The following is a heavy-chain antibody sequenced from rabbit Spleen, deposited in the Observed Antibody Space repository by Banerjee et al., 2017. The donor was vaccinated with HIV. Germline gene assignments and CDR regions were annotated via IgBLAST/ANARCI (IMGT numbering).Heavy chain of an antibody. J-gene: IGHJ4*01. V-gene: IGHV1S7*01. CDR3: ARDGAGGSYFAL. Sequence: QLKESGGGLVQPGGSLKLSCKASGFTLSSYYMNWVRQAPGKGLDWIGYIDPVFGITYYANWVNGRFSISRENAQNTVFLQMTSLTAADTATYFCARDGAGGSYFALWGPVTLVTVS. CDR1: GFTLSSYY. D-gene: IGHD8-1*01. CDR2: IDPVFGIT.